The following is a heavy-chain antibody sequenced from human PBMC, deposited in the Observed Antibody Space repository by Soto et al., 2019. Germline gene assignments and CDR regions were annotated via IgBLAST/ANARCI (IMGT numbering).Heavy chain of an antibody. J-gene: IGHJ6*03. CDR1: GFTFSSYW. D-gene: IGHD6-13*01. CDR2: IKQDGSEK. CDR3: ARDSGIAAVAGFKYYYYYSMAF. V-gene: IGHV3-7*01. Sequence: GGSLRLSCAASGFTFSSYWMSWVRQAPGKGLEWVANIKQDGSEKYYVDSVKGRFTISRDNAKNSLYLQMNSLRAEDTAVYYCARDSGIAAVAGFKYYYYYSMAFWAKGPPATASS.